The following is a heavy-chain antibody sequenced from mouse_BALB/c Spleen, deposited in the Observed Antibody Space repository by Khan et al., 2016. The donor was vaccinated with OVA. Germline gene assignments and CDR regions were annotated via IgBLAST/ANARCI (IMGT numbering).Heavy chain of an antibody. J-gene: IGHJ3*01. CDR3: TRSSYGNFAY. CDR2: ISSTGDYT. Sequence: EVKLVESGGDFVRPGGSLKLSCATSGFTFSTYAMSWIRQIPEKRLEWVATISSTGDYTYYPDSVKGRFTISRDNAKNTLYLQMSSLRSEDTAMYYCTRSSYGNFAYWGQGTLVAVSA. D-gene: IGHD2-10*01. CDR1: GFTFSTYA. V-gene: IGHV5-9-3*01.